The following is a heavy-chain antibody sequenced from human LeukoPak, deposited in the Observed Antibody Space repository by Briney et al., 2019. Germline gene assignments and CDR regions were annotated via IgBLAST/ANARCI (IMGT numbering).Heavy chain of an antibody. CDR2: IYTSGST. V-gene: IGHV4-61*02. CDR1: GGSISSGSYY. D-gene: IGHD3-3*01. Sequence: PSETLSLTCTVSGGSISSGSYYWSWIRQPAGKGLEWIGRIYTSGSTNYNPSLKSRVTISVDTSKNQFSLKLSSVTAADTAVYYCAIEVGILIRFLEWLPTDYYYYYMDVWGKGTTVTVSS. J-gene: IGHJ6*03. CDR3: AIEVGILIRFLEWLPTDYYYYYMDV.